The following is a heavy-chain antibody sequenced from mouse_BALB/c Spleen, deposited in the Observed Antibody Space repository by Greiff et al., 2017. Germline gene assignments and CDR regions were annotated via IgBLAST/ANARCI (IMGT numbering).Heavy chain of an antibody. CDR3: TRRSLGNAMDY. CDR2: IYPSDSYT. J-gene: IGHJ4*01. Sequence: QVQLQQPGAELVRPGASVKLSCTASGYTFTSYWMNWVKQRPGQGLEWIGNIYPSDSYTNYNQKFKDKATLTVDKSSSTAYMQLSSPTSEDSAVYYCTRRSLGNAMDYWGQGTSVTVSS. CDR1: GYTFTSYW. V-gene: IGHV1-69*02.